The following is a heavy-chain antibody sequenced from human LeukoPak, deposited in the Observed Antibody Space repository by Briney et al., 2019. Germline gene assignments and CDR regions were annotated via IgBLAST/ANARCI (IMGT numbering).Heavy chain of an antibody. CDR3: ARGRRLAVAGRDRGYFDY. CDR2: ISSSSSYK. D-gene: IGHD6-19*01. CDR1: GFTFSSYS. J-gene: IGHJ4*02. Sequence: GGSLRLSCAASGFTFSSYSMNWVRQAPGKGLEWVSSISSSSSYKYYADSVKGRFTISRDNAKNSLYLQMNSLRAEDTAVYYCARGRRLAVAGRDRGYFDYWGQGTLVTVSS. V-gene: IGHV3-21*01.